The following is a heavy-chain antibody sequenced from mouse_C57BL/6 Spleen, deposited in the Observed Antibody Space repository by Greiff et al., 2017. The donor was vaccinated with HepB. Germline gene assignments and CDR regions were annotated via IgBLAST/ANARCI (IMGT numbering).Heavy chain of an antibody. CDR3: ARDSSGTLGYAMDY. J-gene: IGHJ4*01. D-gene: IGHD3-2*02. CDR1: GYTFTSYW. V-gene: IGHV1-64*01. Sequence: QVQLQQPGAELVKPGASVKLSCKASGYTFTSYWMHWVKQRPGQGLEWIGMIHPNSGSTNYNEKFKSKATLTVDKSSSTAYMQLSSLTSEDSAVYYCARDSSGTLGYAMDYWGQGTSVTVSS. CDR2: IHPNSGST.